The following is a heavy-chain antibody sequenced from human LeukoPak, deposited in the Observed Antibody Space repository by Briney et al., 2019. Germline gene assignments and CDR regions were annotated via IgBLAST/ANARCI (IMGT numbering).Heavy chain of an antibody. Sequence: SETLSLTCTVSGASINSHYWSWIRQPPGKGLEWIACIYYSGSTSYNPSFKSRVTMSVDTSKNQFSLRLKSVTAADTAVYYCARVTLSLGPFDYWGQGTLVTVSS. V-gene: IGHV4-59*11. CDR1: GASINSHY. CDR2: IYYSGST. D-gene: IGHD2/OR15-2a*01. CDR3: ARVTLSLGPFDY. J-gene: IGHJ4*02.